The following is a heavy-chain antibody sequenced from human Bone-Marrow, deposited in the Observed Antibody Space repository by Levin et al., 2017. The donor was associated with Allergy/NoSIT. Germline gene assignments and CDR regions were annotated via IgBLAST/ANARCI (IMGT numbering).Heavy chain of an antibody. CDR2: ISGRSSEI. V-gene: IGHV3-11*01. J-gene: IGHJ4*02. CDR3: ARDRQLWQYFDN. Sequence: GGSLRLSCAVSGFTFSDYYMIWIRQAPGKGLEWVSYISGRSSEIFYADSVKGRFTISRDNANNSLYLQMNSLRPEDTAVYYCARDRQLWQYFDNWGQGALVTVSS. D-gene: IGHD6-13*01. CDR1: GFTFSDYY.